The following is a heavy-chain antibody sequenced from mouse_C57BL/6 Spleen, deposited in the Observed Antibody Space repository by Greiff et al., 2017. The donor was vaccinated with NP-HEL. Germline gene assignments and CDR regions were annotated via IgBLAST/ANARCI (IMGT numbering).Heavy chain of an antibody. D-gene: IGHD2-2*01. CDR3: ARHGYDGDYFDY. CDR1: GFSLTSYG. CDR2: IWSDGST. Sequence: VQVVESGPGLVAPSQSLSITCTVSGFSLTSYGVHWVRQPPGKGLEWLVVIWSDGSTTYNSALNSRLSISKDNSKSQVFLKMNSLQTDDTAMYYCARHGYDGDYFDYWGQGTTLTVSS. J-gene: IGHJ2*01. V-gene: IGHV2-6-1*01.